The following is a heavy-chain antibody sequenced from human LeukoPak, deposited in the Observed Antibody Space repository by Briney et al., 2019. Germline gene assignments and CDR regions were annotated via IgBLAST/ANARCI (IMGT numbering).Heavy chain of an antibody. CDR1: GGSISSYY. Sequence: SETLSLTCTVSGGSISSYYWSWIRQPPGKGLEWIGYIYYSGSTNYNPSLKSRVTISVDTSKNQFSLKLSSVTAADTAVYYCAREDWTMVRGVIINWFDPWGQGTLVTVSS. V-gene: IGHV4-59*01. CDR2: IYYSGST. D-gene: IGHD3-10*01. CDR3: AREDWTMVRGVIINWFDP. J-gene: IGHJ5*02.